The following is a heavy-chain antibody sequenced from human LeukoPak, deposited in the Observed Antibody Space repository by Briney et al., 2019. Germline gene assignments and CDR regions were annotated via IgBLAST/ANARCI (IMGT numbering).Heavy chain of an antibody. CDR3: ASYGTSWRYYFDY. CDR1: RFTFSSYA. J-gene: IGHJ4*02. CDR2: ISSDANHI. V-gene: IGHV3-21*01. D-gene: IGHD2-2*01. Sequence: SGGSLRLSCAASRFTFSSYAMSWVRQAPGKGLEWVSSISSDANHIYYADSVKGRFTISRDNAKNSLYLQMNSLQAEDTAVYYCASYGTSWRYYFDYWGQGTLVTVSS.